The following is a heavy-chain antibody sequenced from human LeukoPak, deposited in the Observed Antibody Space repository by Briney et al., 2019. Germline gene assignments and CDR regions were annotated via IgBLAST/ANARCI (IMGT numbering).Heavy chain of an antibody. V-gene: IGHV3-33*01. Sequence: GRSLRLSCAASGFTFSSYGMHWVRQAPGKGLEWVAVIWYDGSNKYYADSVKGRFTISRDNSKNTLYLQMNSLRAEDTAVYYCARDRIVVVPAAHLYYCYGMDVWGQGTTVTVSS. D-gene: IGHD2-2*01. CDR1: GFTFSSYG. CDR2: IWYDGSNK. CDR3: ARDRIVVVPAAHLYYCYGMDV. J-gene: IGHJ6*02.